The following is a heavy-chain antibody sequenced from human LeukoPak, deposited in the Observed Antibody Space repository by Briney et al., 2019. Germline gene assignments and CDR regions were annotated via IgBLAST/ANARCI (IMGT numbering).Heavy chain of an antibody. J-gene: IGHJ4*02. CDR3: ERYRYCSGPGCPDY. V-gene: IGHV3-33*01. D-gene: IGHD6-19*01. CDR2: IWYDGINT. CDR1: GFTFSSYG. Sequence: GGSLRLSCAASGFTFSSYGMHWVRQAPGKGMEWVASIWYDGINTYYADSVKGRFTISRDNSKNTLYLQMNSLRAEDTAVYFCERYRYCSGPGCPDYWGQGTLVTVSS.